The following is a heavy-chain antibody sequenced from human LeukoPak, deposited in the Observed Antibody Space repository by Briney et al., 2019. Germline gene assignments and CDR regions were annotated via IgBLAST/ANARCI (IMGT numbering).Heavy chain of an antibody. V-gene: IGHV3-7*01. Sequence: PGGSLRLSCAASGFTVSSNYMSWVRQAPGKGLEWVANIKQDESEKYYVDSVRGRFTSFRDNAKNSLYLQMNTLRVEDTAVYYCARAKYSGSYPYYYDYWGQGTLVTASS. D-gene: IGHD1-26*01. CDR3: ARAKYSGSYPYYYDY. CDR1: GFTVSSNY. J-gene: IGHJ4*02. CDR2: IKQDESEK.